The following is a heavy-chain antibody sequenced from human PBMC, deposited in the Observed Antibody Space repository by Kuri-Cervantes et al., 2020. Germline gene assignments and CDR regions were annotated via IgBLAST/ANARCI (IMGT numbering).Heavy chain of an antibody. CDR3: ARKFGHYGDYGPGRGIDY. D-gene: IGHD4-17*01. Sequence: SVKVSCKASGGTFSSYAISWVRQAPGQGLEWMGGIIPIFGTANYAQKFQGRVTITTDESTSTAYMELSSLRAEDTALYYCARKFGHYGDYGPGRGIDYWGQGALVTVSS. CDR2: IIPIFGTA. J-gene: IGHJ4*02. CDR1: GGTFSSYA. V-gene: IGHV1-69*05.